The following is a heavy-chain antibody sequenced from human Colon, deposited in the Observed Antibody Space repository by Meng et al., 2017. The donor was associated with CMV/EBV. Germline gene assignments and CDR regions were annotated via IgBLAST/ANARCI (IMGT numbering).Heavy chain of an antibody. V-gene: IGHV3-74*01. D-gene: IGHD3-22*01. CDR3: ARVLPTYYYDSSAYPLDY. J-gene: IGHJ4*02. Sequence: SCEGSGFRFGTFYMHWVRQAPGKGLEWVSRINSDGTTTTYAESVKGRFTISRDNAKNTMYLQMNGLRAEDTAVYYCARVLPTYYYDSSAYPLDYWGQGTLVTVSS. CDR1: GFRFGTFY. CDR2: INSDGTTT.